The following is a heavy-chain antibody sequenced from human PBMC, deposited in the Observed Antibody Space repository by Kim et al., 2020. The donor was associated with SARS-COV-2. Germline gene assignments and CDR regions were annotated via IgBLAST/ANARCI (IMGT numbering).Heavy chain of an antibody. CDR3: ARDVIAAASELDYYYYGMDV. CDR2: IIPIFGTA. CDR1: GGTFSSYA. J-gene: IGHJ6*02. Sequence: SVKVSCKASGGTFSSYAISWVRQAPGQGLEWMGGIIPIFGTANYAQKFQGRVTITADESTSTAYMELSSLRSEDTAVYYCARDVIAAASELDYYYYGMDVWGQGTTVTVSS. V-gene: IGHV1-69*13. D-gene: IGHD6-13*01.